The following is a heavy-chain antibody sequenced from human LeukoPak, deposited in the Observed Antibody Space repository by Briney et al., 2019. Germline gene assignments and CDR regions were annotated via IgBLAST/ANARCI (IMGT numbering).Heavy chain of an antibody. J-gene: IGHJ4*02. V-gene: IGHV3-15*01. CDR3: TTDLGTYYHGSQRLIPIDY. Sequence: GGSLRLSCAASGFNFSTYGIHWARQAPGKGLEWIGRIKSKTDGETTNYAEPVRGRFTISRDDSKSAVYLQMNSLKIEDTAVYYCTTDLGTYYHGSQRLIPIDYWGQGTLVTVSS. CDR2: IKSKTDGETT. D-gene: IGHD3-10*01. CDR1: GFNFSTYG.